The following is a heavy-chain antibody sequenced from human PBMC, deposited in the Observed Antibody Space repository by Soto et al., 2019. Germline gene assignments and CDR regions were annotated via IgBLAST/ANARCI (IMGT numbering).Heavy chain of an antibody. CDR2: IWYDGSNK. CDR1: GFTFSSYG. CDR3: AREMRWWELLDY. Sequence: QVQLVESGGGVVQPGRSLRLSCAASGFTFSSYGMHWVRQAPGKGLEWVAVIWYDGSNKYYSDSVKGRFTISRDNSKNTLYLQMNSLRAEDTAVYYCAREMRWWELLDYWGQGTLVTVSS. V-gene: IGHV3-33*01. J-gene: IGHJ4*02. D-gene: IGHD1-26*01.